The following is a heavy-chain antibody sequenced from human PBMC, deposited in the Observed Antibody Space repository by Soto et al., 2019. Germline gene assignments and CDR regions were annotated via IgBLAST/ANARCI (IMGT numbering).Heavy chain of an antibody. CDR2: IDQSGST. CDR1: GGSFRGYY. J-gene: IGHJ5*02. V-gene: IGHV4-34*01. D-gene: IGHD3-10*01. CDR3: AGGRDTLVRGVMNWFDP. Sequence: SETLSLTCAFYGGSFRGYYWNWLRQPPGEGLEWIGKIDQSGSTNYNPSLKSRVTMSVDTSRSQFSLKLTSVTAMDTAVYYCAGGRDTLVRGVMNWFDPWGQGTLIT.